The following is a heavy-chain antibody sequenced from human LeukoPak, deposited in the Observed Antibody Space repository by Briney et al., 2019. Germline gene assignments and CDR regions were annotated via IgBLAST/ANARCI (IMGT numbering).Heavy chain of an antibody. J-gene: IGHJ6*02. Sequence: SETLSLTCTVSGGSISSGSYYWSWIRQPAGKGLEWIGRIYTSGSTNYNPSLKSRVTISVDTSKNQFSLKLSSVTAADTAVYYCARGVGAAAGLYYYYGMDVWGRGTTVTVSS. D-gene: IGHD6-13*01. CDR1: GGSISSGSYY. CDR2: IYTSGST. V-gene: IGHV4-61*02. CDR3: ARGVGAAAGLYYYYGMDV.